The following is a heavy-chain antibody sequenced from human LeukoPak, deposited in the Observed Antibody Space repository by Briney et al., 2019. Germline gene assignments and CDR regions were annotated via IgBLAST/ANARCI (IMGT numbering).Heavy chain of an antibody. CDR1: GYTFTSYG. Sequence: SVKVSCKASGYTFTSYGISWVRQAPGQGLEWMGRIIPILGIANYAQKFQGRVTITADKSTSTAYMELSSLRSEDTAVYYCARAGTYCGGDCDAFDIWGQGTMVTVSS. CDR3: ARAGTYCGGDCDAFDI. V-gene: IGHV1-69*04. J-gene: IGHJ3*02. CDR2: IIPILGIA. D-gene: IGHD2-21*01.